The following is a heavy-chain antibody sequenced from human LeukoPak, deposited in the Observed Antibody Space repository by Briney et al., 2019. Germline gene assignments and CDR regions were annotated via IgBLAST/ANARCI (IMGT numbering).Heavy chain of an antibody. CDR3: ARHRIAVAGTRDGYYHYMDV. J-gene: IGHJ6*03. V-gene: IGHV5-51*01. D-gene: IGHD6-19*01. Sequence: GESLKISCKGSGYSFTSYWIGWVRQMPGKGLEWMAIIYPGDSDTRYSPSFQGQVTISADKSITTAYLQWSSLKASDTAMYYCARHRIAVAGTRDGYYHYMDVWGEGTKVTISS. CDR2: IYPGDSDT. CDR1: GYSFTSYW.